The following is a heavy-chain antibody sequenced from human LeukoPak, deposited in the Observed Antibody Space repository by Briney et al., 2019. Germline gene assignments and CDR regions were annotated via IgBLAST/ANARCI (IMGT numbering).Heavy chain of an antibody. CDR1: GYTFTSHG. Sequence: ASVKVSCKASGYTFTSHGISWVRRAPGQGLEWMGWISAYNGNTNYAQKLQGRVTMTTDTSTSTAYMELRSLRSDDTAVYYCARTTYYDFWSGYHQYYYGMDVWGQGTTVTVSS. V-gene: IGHV1-18*01. CDR2: ISAYNGNT. CDR3: ARTTYYDFWSGYHQYYYGMDV. D-gene: IGHD3-3*01. J-gene: IGHJ6*02.